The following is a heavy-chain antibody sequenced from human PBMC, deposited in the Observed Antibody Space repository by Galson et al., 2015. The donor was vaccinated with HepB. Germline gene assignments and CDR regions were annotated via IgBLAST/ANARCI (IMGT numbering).Heavy chain of an antibody. Sequence: QSGAEVKKPGESLKISCKVSGYSFTSYWIGWVRQMPGKGLEWMGIIYPGDSDTRYSPSFLGQVTISADKSVSTAYLQLNSLRAEDTAVYYCARVRSVAGTIGFDNWGQGTLVTVSS. J-gene: IGHJ4*02. CDR2: IYPGDSDT. CDR1: GYSFTSYW. D-gene: IGHD6-19*01. V-gene: IGHV5-51*03. CDR3: ARVRSVAGTIGFDN.